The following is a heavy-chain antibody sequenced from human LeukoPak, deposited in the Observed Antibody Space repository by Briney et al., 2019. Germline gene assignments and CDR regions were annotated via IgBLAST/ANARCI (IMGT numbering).Heavy chain of an antibody. Sequence: PSETLSLTCAVYGGSFSGYYWSWIRQPPGKGLEWIGEINHSGSTNYNPSLKSRVTISVDTSKNQFSLKLSSVTAADTAVYYCARRGATMVRGTKLDYCYGMDVWGKGTTVTVSS. CDR1: GGSFSGYY. J-gene: IGHJ6*04. D-gene: IGHD3-10*01. V-gene: IGHV4-34*01. CDR2: INHSGST. CDR3: ARRGATMVRGTKLDYCYGMDV.